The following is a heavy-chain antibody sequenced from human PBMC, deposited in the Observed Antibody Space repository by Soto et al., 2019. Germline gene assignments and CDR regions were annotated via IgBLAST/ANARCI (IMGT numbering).Heavy chain of an antibody. V-gene: IGHV1-8*01. CDR2: MNPNSGNT. D-gene: IGHD3-3*01. CDR3: ARRIFGVVSTSTNYYYYYYMDV. J-gene: IGHJ6*03. CDR1: GWIFTSYD. Sequence: ASVKVTCKACGWIFTSYDINWLRQATGQGVEWMGWMNPNSGNTGYAQKFQGRVTMTRNNSISTAYMELSSLRSEDTAVYYCARRIFGVVSTSTNYYYYYYMDVWGKGTTVTVSS.